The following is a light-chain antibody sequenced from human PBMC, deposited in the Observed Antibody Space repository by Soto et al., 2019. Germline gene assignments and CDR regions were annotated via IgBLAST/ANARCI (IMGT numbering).Light chain of an antibody. CDR2: DAS. Sequence: IQMTQSPSTLSASVGDRVTITCRASQTISSSLAWYQHKPGKAPKLLIFDASTLQTGVPSRFSGSGFGTEFTLTITGLQPDDFATYYCQQHNDYTAVTFGQGTKVDIK. J-gene: IGKJ2*01. V-gene: IGKV1-5*01. CDR1: QTISSS. CDR3: QQHNDYTAVT.